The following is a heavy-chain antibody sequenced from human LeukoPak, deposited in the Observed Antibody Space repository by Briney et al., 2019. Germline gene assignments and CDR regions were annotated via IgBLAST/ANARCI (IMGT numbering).Heavy chain of an antibody. J-gene: IGHJ3*02. V-gene: IGHV3-21*01. Sequence: GGSLRLSCAASGFIFSSYSMNWVRQAPGKGLEWVSSISSSSTYIYYADSVRGRFTISRDNAKNSLYLQMNSLRAEDTAVYYCTRGYCSGGSCRGAFDIWGQGTMVTVSS. CDR2: ISSSSTYI. D-gene: IGHD2-15*01. CDR1: GFIFSSYS. CDR3: TRGYCSGGSCRGAFDI.